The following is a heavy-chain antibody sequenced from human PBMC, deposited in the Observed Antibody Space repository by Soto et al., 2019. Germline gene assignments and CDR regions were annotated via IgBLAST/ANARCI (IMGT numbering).Heavy chain of an antibody. J-gene: IGHJ4*02. D-gene: IGHD7-27*01. Sequence: QVQLVHSGAEVKKPGASVKVSCKSSGYTFTNFGISWVRQAPGQGLEWRGWISAYNGNTNYAQKFQGRVTMTTDTSTSTAYMEVRSLSFDDTAVYYCARVGTPIDYWGQGTLVTVSS. CDR2: ISAYNGNT. V-gene: IGHV1-18*01. CDR3: ARVGTPIDY. CDR1: GYTFTNFG.